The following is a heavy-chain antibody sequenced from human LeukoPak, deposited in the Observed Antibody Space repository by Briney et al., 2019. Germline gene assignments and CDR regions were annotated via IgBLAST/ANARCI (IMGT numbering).Heavy chain of an antibody. D-gene: IGHD3-22*01. V-gene: IGHV3-21*01. CDR1: GFIFSSHS. CDR3: AKGSKLVVITRDHYMAV. J-gene: IGHJ6*03. CDR2: ISTSSSYI. Sequence: GGSLRLSCAASGFIFSSHSMTWVRQAPGKGLEWVSSISTSSSYIYYADSVKGRFTISRDNSKNTLYLQMNSLRAGDTAVYYCAKGSKLVVITRDHYMAVWGKGTTVTISS.